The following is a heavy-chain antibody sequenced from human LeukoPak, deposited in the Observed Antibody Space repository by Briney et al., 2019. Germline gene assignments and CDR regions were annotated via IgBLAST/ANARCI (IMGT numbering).Heavy chain of an antibody. CDR3: ARTYDSSGYYDFDY. V-gene: IGHV4-59*08. D-gene: IGHD3-22*01. CDR2: IYYSGST. Sequence: SETLSLTCAVYGGSFSSYYWSWIRQPPGKGLEWIGYIYYSGSTNYNPSLKSRVTISVDTSKNQFSLKLSSVTAADTAVYYCARTYDSSGYYDFDYWGQGTLVTVSS. CDR1: GGSFSSYY. J-gene: IGHJ4*02.